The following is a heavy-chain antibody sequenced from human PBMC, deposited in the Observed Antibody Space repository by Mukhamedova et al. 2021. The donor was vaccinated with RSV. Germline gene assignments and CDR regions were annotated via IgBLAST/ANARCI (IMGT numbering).Heavy chain of an antibody. D-gene: IGHD6-19*01. Sequence: IYAQKFQGRVTMTEDTSTDTAYMELSSLRSEDTAAYYCSTGPGYSSGWYRDAFDIWGQGTMVTVSS. CDR3: STGPGYSSGWYRDAFDI. V-gene: IGHV1-24*01. J-gene: IGHJ3*02.